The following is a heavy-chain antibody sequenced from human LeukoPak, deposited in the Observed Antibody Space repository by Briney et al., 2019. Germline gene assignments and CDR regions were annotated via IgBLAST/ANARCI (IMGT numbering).Heavy chain of an antibody. CDR1: GFTFSNYA. CDR2: ISGSGGST. V-gene: IGHV3-23*01. D-gene: IGHD5-12*01. J-gene: IGHJ4*02. CDR3: ARQGGYASPFDY. Sequence: QPGGSLRLSCAASGFTFSNYAMTWVRPAPGKGLEWVSVISGSGGSTYYADSVEGRFTLTRDNSRNTLYLQMNSLRAEDTAVYYCARQGGYASPFDYWGQGTLVTVSS.